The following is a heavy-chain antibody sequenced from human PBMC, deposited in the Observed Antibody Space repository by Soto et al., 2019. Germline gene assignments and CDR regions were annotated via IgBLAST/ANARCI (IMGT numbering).Heavy chain of an antibody. CDR1: GYTLSSYG. J-gene: IGHJ4*02. D-gene: IGHD1-26*01. Sequence: ASVKVSCKASGYTLSSYGIHWVRYAPGQRLEWMGWINGGNGDTMYAQKFQDRVTMTRCTSAHTAYMEASSLASKDTAVYYCARGRSLFRAGDTSVNFFDYLGQGTLVTVSS. V-gene: IGHV1-3*01. CDR2: INGGNGDT. CDR3: ARGRSLFRAGDTSVNFFDY.